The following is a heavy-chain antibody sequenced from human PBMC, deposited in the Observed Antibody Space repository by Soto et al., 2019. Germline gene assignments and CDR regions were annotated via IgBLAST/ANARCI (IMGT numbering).Heavy chain of an antibody. Sequence: QVQLVQSGAEVKKPGSSVKVSCKASGGTFSSYAISWVRQAPGQGRELMGGIIPIFGTANYAQKFQGRVTITADKSPSTAYMELSSLRSDDTAVYYCARDRTSRGFLERVWFAPWGQGTLVPVST. CDR3: ARDRTSRGFLERVWFAP. V-gene: IGHV1-69*06. CDR1: GGTFSSYA. CDR2: IIPIFGTA. J-gene: IGHJ5*02. D-gene: IGHD3-3*01.